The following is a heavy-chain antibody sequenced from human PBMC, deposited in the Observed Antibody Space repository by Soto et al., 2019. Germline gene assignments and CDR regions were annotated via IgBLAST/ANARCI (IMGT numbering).Heavy chain of an antibody. J-gene: IGHJ3*02. CDR1: GFTFISYS. CDR3: ARDPLLGGAFDI. D-gene: IGHD2-15*01. Sequence: PGGSLRLSCAASGFTFISYSMNWVRQAPGKGLEWVSSISSSSSYIYYADSVKGRFTISRDNAKNSLYLQMNSLRAEDTAVYYCARDPLLGGAFDIWGQGTMVTVSS. V-gene: IGHV3-21*01. CDR2: ISSSSSYI.